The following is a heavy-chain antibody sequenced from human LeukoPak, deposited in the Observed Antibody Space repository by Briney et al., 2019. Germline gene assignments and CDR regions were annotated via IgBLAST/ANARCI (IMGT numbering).Heavy chain of an antibody. D-gene: IGHD6-13*01. V-gene: IGHV4-59*11. CDR2: IYYSGST. CDR3: ARDKGSSSWYPGGWFDP. CDR1: GGSISSHY. J-gene: IGHJ5*02. Sequence: SETLSLTCIVSGGSISSHYWSWIRQPPGKGLEWIGYIYYSGSTNYNPSLKSRVTISVDTSKNQFSLKLSSVTAADTAVYYCARDKGSSSWYPGGWFDPWGQGTLVTVSS.